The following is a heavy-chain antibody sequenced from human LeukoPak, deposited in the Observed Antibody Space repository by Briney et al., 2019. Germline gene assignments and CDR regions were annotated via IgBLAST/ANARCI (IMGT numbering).Heavy chain of an antibody. Sequence: ASVKVSCKASGYTFTSYGISWVRQAPGQGLEWMGWISAYNGNTNYAQKLQGRVTVTTDTSTSTAYMELRSLRSDDTAVDYCARETSITMVRGVIRGFAPWGQGTLVTVPS. CDR3: ARETSITMVRGVIRGFAP. CDR1: GYTFTSYG. J-gene: IGHJ5*02. D-gene: IGHD3-10*01. CDR2: ISAYNGNT. V-gene: IGHV1-18*01.